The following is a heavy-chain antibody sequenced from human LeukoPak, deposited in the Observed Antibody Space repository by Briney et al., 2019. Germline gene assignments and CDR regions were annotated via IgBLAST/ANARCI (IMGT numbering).Heavy chain of an antibody. CDR2: ISSSGNTI. V-gene: IGHV3-48*03. CDR1: GFTFSSYE. J-gene: IGHJ6*04. CDR3: AELGITMIGGV. D-gene: IGHD3-10*02. Sequence: GGSLRLSCAASGFTFSSYEMNWVRQAPGKGLEWVSYISSSGNTIYYADSVKGRFTISRDNAKNSLYLQMNSLRAEDTAVYYCAELGITMIGGVWGKGTTVTVSS.